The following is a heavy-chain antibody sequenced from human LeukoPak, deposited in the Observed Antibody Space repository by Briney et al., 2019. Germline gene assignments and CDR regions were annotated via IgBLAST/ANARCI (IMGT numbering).Heavy chain of an antibody. Sequence: HPGGSLRLSCAASGITVSSRYMSWVRQAPGKGLEWVSVIYSGGSTYYADSVKGRFTISRDNSKNTLYLQMNSLRAEDTAVYYCASPPRAAALMDVWGKGTTVTVSS. J-gene: IGHJ6*03. V-gene: IGHV3-66*01. D-gene: IGHD6-13*01. CDR3: ASPPRAAALMDV. CDR1: GITVSSRY. CDR2: IYSGGST.